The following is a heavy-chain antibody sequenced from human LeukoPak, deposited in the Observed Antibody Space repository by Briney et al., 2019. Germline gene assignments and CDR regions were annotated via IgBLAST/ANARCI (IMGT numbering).Heavy chain of an antibody. CDR2: IYHSGST. V-gene: IGHV4-38-2*01. CDR1: GYSTSSGYY. J-gene: IGHJ4*02. Sequence: SETLSLTCAVSGYSTSSGYYWGWIRQPPGKGLEWIGSIYHSGSTYYNPSLKSRVTISVDTSKNQSSLKLSSVTAADTAVYYCARRLVGANVFDYWGQGTLVTVSS. CDR3: ARRLVGANVFDY. D-gene: IGHD1-26*01.